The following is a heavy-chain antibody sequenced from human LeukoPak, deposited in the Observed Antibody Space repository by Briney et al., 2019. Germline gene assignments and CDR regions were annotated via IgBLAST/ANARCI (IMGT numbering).Heavy chain of an antibody. Sequence: GGSLRISCSASGFTFSSYAMHWVRQAPGKGLEYVSAISSNGGSTYYADSVKGRFTISRDNSKNTLYLQMSSLRAEDTAVYYCVKSRDGYNPGLFFDYWGQGTLVTVSS. CDR2: ISSNGGST. J-gene: IGHJ4*02. CDR3: VKSRDGYNPGLFFDY. CDR1: GFTFSSYA. V-gene: IGHV3-64D*06. D-gene: IGHD5-24*01.